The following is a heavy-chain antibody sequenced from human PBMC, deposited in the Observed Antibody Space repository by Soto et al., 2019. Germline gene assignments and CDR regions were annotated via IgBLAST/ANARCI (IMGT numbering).Heavy chain of an antibody. D-gene: IGHD3-10*01. J-gene: IGHJ6*02. V-gene: IGHV3-21*01. CDR1: GFTFSSYS. CDR3: VSVRGGAHPSYYYYGMDI. Sequence: GGSLRLSCAASGFTFSSYSMNWVRQAPGKGLEWVSSISSSSSYIYYADSVKGRFTISRDNAKNSLYLQMNSLRAEDTAVYYCVSVRGGAHPSYYYYGMDIWGQGTTVTGSS. CDR2: ISSSSSYI.